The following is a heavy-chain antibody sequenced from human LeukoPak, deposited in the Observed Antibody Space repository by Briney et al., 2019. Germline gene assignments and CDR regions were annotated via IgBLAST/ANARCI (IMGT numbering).Heavy chain of an antibody. D-gene: IGHD6-6*01. V-gene: IGHV4-61*02. CDR3: ARDQSGEYSSSSLDY. Sequence: SETLSLTCTVSGGSISSGSYYWSWIRQPAGKGLEWIGRIYTSGSTNYNPSLKSRVTMSVDTSKNQFSLKLSSVTAADTAVYYCARDQSGEYSSSSLDYWGQGTLVTVSS. CDR1: GGSISSGSYY. CDR2: IYTSGST. J-gene: IGHJ4*02.